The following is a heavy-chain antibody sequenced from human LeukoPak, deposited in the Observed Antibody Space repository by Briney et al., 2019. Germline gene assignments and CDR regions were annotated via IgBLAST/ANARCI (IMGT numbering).Heavy chain of an antibody. Sequence: SETLSLTSAVYGGSFSGYYWSWIRQPPGKGLEWIGEINHSGSTNYNPSLKSRVTISVDTSKNQFSLKLSSVTAADTAVYYCARGRPLRIWGQGTLVTVSS. CDR2: INHSGST. J-gene: IGHJ4*02. CDR1: GGSFSGYY. D-gene: IGHD3-10*01. V-gene: IGHV4-34*01. CDR3: ARGRPLRI.